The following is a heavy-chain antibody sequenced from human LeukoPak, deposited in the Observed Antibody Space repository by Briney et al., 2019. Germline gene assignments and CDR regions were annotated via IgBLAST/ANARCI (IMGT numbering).Heavy chain of an antibody. CDR3: ARDRTTVDY. Sequence: GGSLRLPCAASGSTFSDYYMSWFRQAPGKGLEWVSYISSSGSTIYYADSVKGRFTISTDNAKNSLYLQMNSLRAEDTAVYYCARDRTTVDYWGQGTLVTVSS. J-gene: IGHJ4*02. V-gene: IGHV3-11*04. CDR2: ISSSGSTI. D-gene: IGHD4-17*01. CDR1: GSTFSDYY.